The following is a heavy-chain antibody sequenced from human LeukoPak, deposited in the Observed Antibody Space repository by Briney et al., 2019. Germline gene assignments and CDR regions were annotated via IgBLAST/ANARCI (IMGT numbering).Heavy chain of an antibody. Sequence: GGSLRLSCAISGFTSTTAWMTWVRQAPGKGLEWVADIRQDGSDKYYVDSVKGRFIISRDNAKKSVSLHMNNLRVEDTAVYYCVVYKYILSWSAFDFWGRGAMVTVSS. J-gene: IGHJ3*01. CDR3: VVYKYILSWSAFDF. CDR2: IRQDGSDK. V-gene: IGHV3-7*01. CDR1: GFTSTTAW. D-gene: IGHD6-13*01.